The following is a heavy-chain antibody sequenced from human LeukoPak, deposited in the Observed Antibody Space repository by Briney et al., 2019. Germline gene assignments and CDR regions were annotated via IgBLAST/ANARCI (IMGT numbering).Heavy chain of an antibody. D-gene: IGHD2-15*01. Sequence: ASVKVSCKTSGHTFTSYGISWVRQAPGQGLEWMGWISNYNYNTKYAQKFQGRVIITTDTATSTTYMELRRLRFDDTAVYYCARDHLDIPFGYWGQGTLVTVSS. V-gene: IGHV1-18*01. CDR3: ARDHLDIPFGY. CDR2: ISNYNYNT. J-gene: IGHJ4*02. CDR1: GHTFTSYG.